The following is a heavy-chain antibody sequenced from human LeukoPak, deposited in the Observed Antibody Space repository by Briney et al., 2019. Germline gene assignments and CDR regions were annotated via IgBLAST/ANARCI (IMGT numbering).Heavy chain of an antibody. Sequence: PGGSLRLSCAASGFTFSSYAMSWVRQAPGKGLEWVAAISGSGSSTYYADSVKGRFTISGDNSKNTLYLQMNSLRAEDTAVYYCAKDSYGDYDFDYWGQGNLVPVSS. CDR3: AKDSYGDYDFDY. D-gene: IGHD4-17*01. J-gene: IGHJ4*02. CDR1: GFTFSSYA. V-gene: IGHV3-23*01. CDR2: ISGSGSST.